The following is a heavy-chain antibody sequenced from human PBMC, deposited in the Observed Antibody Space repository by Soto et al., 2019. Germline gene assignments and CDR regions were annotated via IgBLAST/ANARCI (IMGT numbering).Heavy chain of an antibody. V-gene: IGHV4-30-4*01. Sequence: QVQLQESGPGLVKPSQTLSLTCTVSGGSISSGDYYWSWIRQPPGKGLEWVGYIYYSGNTSYNPSLKCRITISVDTSTNQFFLKVNSVTAADTAGYYCARLLPSGGALDIWGQGTMVTVSS. D-gene: IGHD3-16*01. CDR2: IYYSGNT. CDR1: GGSISSGDYY. CDR3: ARLLPSGGALDI. J-gene: IGHJ3*02.